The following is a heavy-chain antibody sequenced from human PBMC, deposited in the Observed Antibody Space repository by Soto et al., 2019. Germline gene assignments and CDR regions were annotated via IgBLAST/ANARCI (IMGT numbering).Heavy chain of an antibody. J-gene: IGHJ4*02. Sequence: ASVKVSCKASGGTFSSYTSSWVRQAPGQGLEWMGRIIPILGIANYAQKFQGRVTITADKSTSTAYMELSSLRSEDTAVYYCAKHHLYYYDSSGYNPPGYYFDYWGQGTLVTVSS. CDR2: IIPILGIA. CDR1: GGTFSSYT. D-gene: IGHD3-22*01. V-gene: IGHV1-69*02. CDR3: AKHHLYYYDSSGYNPPGYYFDY.